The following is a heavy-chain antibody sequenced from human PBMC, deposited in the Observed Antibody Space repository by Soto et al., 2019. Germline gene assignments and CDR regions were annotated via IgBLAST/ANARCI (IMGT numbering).Heavy chain of an antibody. CDR1: GYTLTSYG. Sequence: QVQLVQSGAEVKRPGASVMLACKASGYTLTSYGISWVRQAPGQGLEWIGWISTYTGDTNYARKTQGRVTLTTDTSTNTAYMELRSLRSDDTAVYYCARDQRQDTGWYSFDSWGQGTLVIVSS. J-gene: IGHJ5*01. D-gene: IGHD6-19*01. CDR2: ISTYTGDT. CDR3: ARDQRQDTGWYSFDS. V-gene: IGHV1-18*04.